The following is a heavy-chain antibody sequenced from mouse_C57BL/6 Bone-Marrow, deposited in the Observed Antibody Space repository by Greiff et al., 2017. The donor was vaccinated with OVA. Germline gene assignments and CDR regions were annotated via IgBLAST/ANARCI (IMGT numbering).Heavy chain of an antibody. D-gene: IGHD2-2*01. V-gene: IGHV5-12*01. J-gene: IGHJ3*01. Sequence: EVMLVESGGGLVQPGGSLKLSCAASGFTFSDYYMYWVRQTPEKRLEWVAYISNGGGSTYYPDTVKGRFTISRDNAKNTLYLQMSRLKSEDTAMYYCARGYGYDVWFAYWGQGTLVTVSA. CDR1: GFTFSDYY. CDR3: ARGYGYDVWFAY. CDR2: ISNGGGST.